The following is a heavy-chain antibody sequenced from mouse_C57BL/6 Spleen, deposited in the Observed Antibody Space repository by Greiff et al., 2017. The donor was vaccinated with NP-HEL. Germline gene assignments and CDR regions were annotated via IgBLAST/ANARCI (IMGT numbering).Heavy chain of an antibody. V-gene: IGHV4-1*01. CDR3: AGEEGGAMGY. CDR2: INPDSSTI. J-gene: IGHJ4*01. CDR1: GIAFSRYW. Sequence: EVKLLESGGGLAQPGGSLKLSCAASGIAFSRYWMSWVRRAPGKGLEWIGEINPDSSTINYAPSLKDKFIISRDNAKNTLYLQLRKLRSEDTALFYCAGEEGGAMGYWGQGASVTAAS.